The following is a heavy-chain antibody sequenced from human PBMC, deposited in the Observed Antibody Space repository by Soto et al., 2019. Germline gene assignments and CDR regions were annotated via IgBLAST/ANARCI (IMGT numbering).Heavy chain of an antibody. Sequence: SVKVSCKASGGTFSSYAISWVRQAPGQGLEWMGGIIPIFGTANYAQKFQGRVTITADESTSTAYMELSSLRSEDTAVYYCARQIGAAVAPRWFDPWGQGTLVTVSS. V-gene: IGHV1-69*13. J-gene: IGHJ5*02. CDR3: ARQIGAAVAPRWFDP. CDR1: GGTFSSYA. CDR2: IIPIFGTA. D-gene: IGHD6-19*01.